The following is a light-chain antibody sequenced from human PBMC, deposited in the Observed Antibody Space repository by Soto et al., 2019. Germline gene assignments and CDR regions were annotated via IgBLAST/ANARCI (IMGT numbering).Light chain of an antibody. J-gene: IGKJ2*01. CDR3: QLSYISPYT. V-gene: IGKV1-39*01. Sequence: DVQMTQSPASLSASVGDRVTITCRASQSISKNLNWYQHKVGKAPQLLIYSASDSQAGVPSRFSGSGSGTDFTLIISGLQPEDFATYYCQLSYISPYTCGQGTKVEIK. CDR2: SAS. CDR1: QSISKN.